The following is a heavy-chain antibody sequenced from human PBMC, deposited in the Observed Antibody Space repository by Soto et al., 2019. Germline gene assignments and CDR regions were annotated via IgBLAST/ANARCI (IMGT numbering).Heavy chain of an antibody. CDR2: IIPIFGTA. J-gene: IGHJ4*02. Sequence: SVKVSCKASGGTFSSYAISWVRQAPGQGREWMGGIIPIFGTANYAQKLQGRVTITADESTSTAYMELSSLRSEDTAVYYCARGSGCSGGSCYPYYFDSWGQGTLVTVSS. CDR3: ARGSGCSGGSCYPYYFDS. V-gene: IGHV1-69*13. D-gene: IGHD2-15*01. CDR1: GGTFSSYA.